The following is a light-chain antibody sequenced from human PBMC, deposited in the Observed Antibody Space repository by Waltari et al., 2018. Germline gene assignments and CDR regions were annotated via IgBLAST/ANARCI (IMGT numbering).Light chain of an antibody. V-gene: IGLV3-19*01. Sequence: SSGLTQDPAVSVALGQTVRITCQGDSLRSYHASWYQQKPGQAPLLVVYGRNHRPSGIRDPFAAASSGNTDFLTITGAQAEDEAVYYCNSRDTSGNRVIFGGGTKLTV. CDR3: NSRDTSGNRVI. CDR2: GRN. J-gene: IGLJ2*01. CDR1: SLRSYH.